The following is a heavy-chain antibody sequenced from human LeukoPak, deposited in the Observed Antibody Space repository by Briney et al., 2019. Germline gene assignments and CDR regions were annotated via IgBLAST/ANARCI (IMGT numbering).Heavy chain of an antibody. CDR2: INHSGST. J-gene: IGHJ6*02. D-gene: IGHD1-14*01. V-gene: IGHV4-39*07. Sequence: SETLSLTCTVSGGSISSGGYDWSGIRQHPGKGLEWFGEINHSGSTNYNPSLKSRVTISVDTSKNQFSLKLSSVTAADTAVYYCARTPRSYYGYGMDVWGQGTTVTVSS. CDR1: GGSISSGGYD. CDR3: ARTPRSYYGYGMDV.